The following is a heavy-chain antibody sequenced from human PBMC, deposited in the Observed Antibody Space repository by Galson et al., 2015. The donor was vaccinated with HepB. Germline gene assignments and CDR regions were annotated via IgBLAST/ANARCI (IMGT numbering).Heavy chain of an antibody. D-gene: IGHD2-2*01. Sequence: QSGAEVKKPGESLRISCKGSGYSFTSYWIGWVRQMPGKGLEWMGIIYPGDSDTRYSPSFQGQVTISADKSISTAYLQWSSLKASDTAVYYCARLGDCSSTSCYSGWFDPWGQGTLVTVSS. CDR3: ARLGDCSSTSCYSGWFDP. CDR2: IYPGDSDT. V-gene: IGHV5-51*01. J-gene: IGHJ5*02. CDR1: GYSFTSYW.